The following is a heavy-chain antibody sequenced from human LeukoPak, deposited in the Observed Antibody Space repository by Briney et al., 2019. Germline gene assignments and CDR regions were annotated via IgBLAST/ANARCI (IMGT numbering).Heavy chain of an antibody. CDR2: ISAYNGNT. CDR3: ARVTGATTSHNWFDP. V-gene: IGHV1-18*01. J-gene: IGHJ5*02. D-gene: IGHD1-26*01. Sequence: ASVKVSCKASGYTFTSYGISWVRQAPGQGLEWMGWISAYNGNTNYAQKLQGRVTMTTDISTSTAYMELRSLRSDDTAVCYCARVTGATTSHNWFDPWGQGTLVTVSS. CDR1: GYTFTSYG.